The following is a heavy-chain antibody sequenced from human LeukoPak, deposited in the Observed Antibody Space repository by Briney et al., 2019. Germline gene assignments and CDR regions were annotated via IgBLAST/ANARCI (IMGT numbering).Heavy chain of an antibody. CDR3: ARWAGMNDNWFDP. J-gene: IGHJ5*02. D-gene: IGHD6-19*01. CDR1: GGTFSSYA. Sequence: SVKVSCKASGGTFSSYAISWVRQAPGHGLEWMGGIIPIFGTANYAQKFQGRVTITADKSTSTAYMELSSLRSEDTAVYYCARWAGMNDNWFDPWGQGTLVTVSS. V-gene: IGHV1-69*06. CDR2: IIPIFGTA.